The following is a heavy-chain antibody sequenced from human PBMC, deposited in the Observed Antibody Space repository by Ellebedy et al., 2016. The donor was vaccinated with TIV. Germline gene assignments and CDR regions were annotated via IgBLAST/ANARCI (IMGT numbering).Heavy chain of an antibody. CDR3: ARGTRGDIYFDY. Sequence: SETLSLTXTVSGGSISSYYWSWIRQPPGKGLEWIGYIYYSGSTNYNPSLKSRVTISVDTSKNQFSLKLSSVTAADTAVYYCARGTRGDIYFDYWGQGTLVTVSS. V-gene: IGHV4-59*01. CDR2: IYYSGST. CDR1: GGSISSYY. J-gene: IGHJ4*02. D-gene: IGHD2-15*01.